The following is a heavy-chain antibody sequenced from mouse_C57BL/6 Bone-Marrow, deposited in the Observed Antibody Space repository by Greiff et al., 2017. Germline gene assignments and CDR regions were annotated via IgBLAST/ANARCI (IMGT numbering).Heavy chain of an antibody. CDR3: AISGDLELLQLNAMDD. V-gene: IGHV1-80*01. CDR1: GYAFSSYW. CDR2: ISPGDGDT. J-gene: IGHJ4*01. Sequence: QVQLQQSGAELVKPGASVKISCKASGYAFSSYWMNWVKQRPGKGLEWIGQISPGDGDTTYNGKFKGKATLTSDKSSSTAYMQLRSLTSEDSAVYCCAISGDLELLQLNAMDDWGQGTSVTVSS. D-gene: IGHD2-12*01.